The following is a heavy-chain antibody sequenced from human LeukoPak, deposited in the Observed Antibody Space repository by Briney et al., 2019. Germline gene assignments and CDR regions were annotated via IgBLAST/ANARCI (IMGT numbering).Heavy chain of an antibody. Sequence: SETLSLTCAVSGGSVSSGSYYWSWIRQPPGKGLEWIGYIYYSASTNYNPSLKSRVTISVDTSNNQFSLKLSSVTAADTAVYYCARGSRGYSYGWGQGTLVTVSS. CDR2: IYYSAST. J-gene: IGHJ4*02. CDR1: GGSVSSGSYY. D-gene: IGHD5-18*01. V-gene: IGHV4-61*01. CDR3: ARGSRGYSYG.